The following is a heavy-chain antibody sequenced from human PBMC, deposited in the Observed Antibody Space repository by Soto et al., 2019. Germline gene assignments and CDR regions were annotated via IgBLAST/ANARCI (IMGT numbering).Heavy chain of an antibody. V-gene: IGHV1-8*01. Sequence: QVRLGQSGSEVKKPGASVRVPCKASGYTLTSSDVDWVRQAPGQGLEWMRWMNPNTGNTGSAQKFQGRVPMTSNTSIRTAYMDRISLSSVATAVSSWARGSPLCSGRSSYSAWFDPWGQGTPFHVSS. J-gene: IGHJ5*02. CDR1: GYTLTSSD. D-gene: IGHD2-15*01. CDR3: ARGSPLCSGRSSYSAWFDP. CDR2: MNPNTGNT.